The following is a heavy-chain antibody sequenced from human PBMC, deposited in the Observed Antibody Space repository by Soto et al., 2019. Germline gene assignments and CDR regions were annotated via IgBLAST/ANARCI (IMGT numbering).Heavy chain of an antibody. D-gene: IGHD2-8*02. CDR1: GFTFSSYA. CDR3: AKATATGGGAFDI. Sequence: GGSLRLSCSASGFTFSSYAMHCVRQAPGKGLEYVSAISSNGGITYYADSVNGRFTISRDNSKNTVYLQMSSLTAGDTALYYCAKATATGGGAFDICGQGTMVTVS. V-gene: IGHV3-64*04. CDR2: ISSNGGIT. J-gene: IGHJ3*02.